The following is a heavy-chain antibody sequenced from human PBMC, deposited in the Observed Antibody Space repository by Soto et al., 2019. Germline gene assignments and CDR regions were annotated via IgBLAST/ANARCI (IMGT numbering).Heavy chain of an antibody. D-gene: IGHD2-2*02. CDR1: GYTFTGYY. V-gene: IGHV1-2*02. J-gene: IGHJ6*02. CDR3: ARDIVVVPAAIHYYYGMDV. CDR2: INPNSGGT. Sequence: ASVKVSCKASGYTFTGYYMHWVRQAPGQGLEWMGWINPNSGGTNYAQKFQGRVTMTRDTSISTAYMELSRLRSDDTAVYYCARDIVVVPAAIHYYYGMDVWGPGTTVTVSS.